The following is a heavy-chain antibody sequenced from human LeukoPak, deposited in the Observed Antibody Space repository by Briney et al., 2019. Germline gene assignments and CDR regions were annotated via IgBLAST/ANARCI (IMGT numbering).Heavy chain of an antibody. V-gene: IGHV3-7*01. CDR2: IKQDGSEK. D-gene: IGHD4-17*01. Sequence: GGSLRLSCAASGFTFSSYAMSWVRQAPGKGLEWVANIKQDGSEKYYVDSVKGRFTISRDNAKNSLYLQMNSLRAEDTAVYYCARPDYGDYGGSFNYWGQGTLVTVSS. CDR3: ARPDYGDYGGSFNY. J-gene: IGHJ4*02. CDR1: GFTFSSYA.